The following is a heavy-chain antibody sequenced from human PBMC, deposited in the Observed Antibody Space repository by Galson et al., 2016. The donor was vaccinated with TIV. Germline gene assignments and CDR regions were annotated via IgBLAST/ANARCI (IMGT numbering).Heavy chain of an antibody. CDR3: AKITNTIGTCYFDY. D-gene: IGHD3-3*01. J-gene: IGHJ4*02. CDR2: MSHSGST. CDR1: SGSISSSNW. Sequence: SETLSLTCAVSSGSISSSNWWSWVRQPPGKGLEWIGEMSHSGSTNYNPSLKSRVTISVDKSKNQFSLKLSSVIAADTAVYYCAKITNTIGTCYFDYWGQGTLVTVSS. V-gene: IGHV4-4*02.